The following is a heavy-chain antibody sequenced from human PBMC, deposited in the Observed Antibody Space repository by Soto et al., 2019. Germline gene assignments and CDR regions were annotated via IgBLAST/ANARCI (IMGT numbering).Heavy chain of an antibody. V-gene: IGHV3-30*18. CDR2: ISSDGSEK. Sequence: GGSLRLSCVASGFTFSNYAMHWVRQAPGKGLGRVAVISSDGSEKYYLDSVRDRFTISRDNSKNTLYLQMNNLRPEDTAMYYCENYWNTLTTGFDFWGQGALVTVSS. J-gene: IGHJ4*02. D-gene: IGHD1-1*01. CDR1: GFTFSNYA. CDR3: ENYWNTLTTGFDF.